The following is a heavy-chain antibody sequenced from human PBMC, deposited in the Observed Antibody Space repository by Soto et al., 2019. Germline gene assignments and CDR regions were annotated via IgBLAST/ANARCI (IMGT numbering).Heavy chain of an antibody. CDR2: ISGYNGNT. CDR1: GYTFSGYS. Sequence: ASVKVSCKASGYTFSGYSVTWVRQAHGQGLEWMGRISGYNGNTNYARTLRGRLTLTTDTSTSTAYMELRSLTSDDTAVYYCARDVFCGGAPACPDMDVWGQGTTVTVSS. CDR3: ARDVFCGGAPACPDMDV. V-gene: IGHV1-18*04. J-gene: IGHJ6*02. D-gene: IGHD2-21*01.